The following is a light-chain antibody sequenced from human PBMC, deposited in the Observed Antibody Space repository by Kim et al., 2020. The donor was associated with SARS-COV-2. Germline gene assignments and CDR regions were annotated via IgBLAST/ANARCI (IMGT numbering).Light chain of an antibody. CDR2: SAS. CDR1: DTISSY. Sequence: ASVGDRVTSTSRTRDTISSYLNWYQHKPGKAPKLLVYSASSLQSGVPSRCSVSGAGTDFTLTISSLQPEDFATYYCQQSYSTPWTFGQGTKVDIK. CDR3: QQSYSTPWT. J-gene: IGKJ1*01. V-gene: IGKV1-39*01.